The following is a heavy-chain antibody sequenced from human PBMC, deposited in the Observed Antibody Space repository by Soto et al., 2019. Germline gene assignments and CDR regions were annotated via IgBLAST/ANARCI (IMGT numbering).Heavy chain of an antibody. CDR2: ISGSGGST. V-gene: IGHV3-23*01. CDR3: ARTRGSFNPYYGMDV. J-gene: IGHJ6*02. Sequence: HPGGSLRLSCAASGFTFSSYAMSWVRQATGKGLEWVSAISGSGGSTYYADSVKGRFTISRDNSKNTLYLQMNSLRAEDTAVYYCARTRGSFNPYYGMDVWGLGTTVTVSS. D-gene: IGHD2-2*01. CDR1: GFTFSSYA.